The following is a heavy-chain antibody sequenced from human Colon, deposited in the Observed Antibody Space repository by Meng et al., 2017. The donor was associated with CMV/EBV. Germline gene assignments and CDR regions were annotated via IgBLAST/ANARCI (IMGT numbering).Heavy chain of an antibody. CDR1: GFTFSSYA. D-gene: IGHD2-8*01. CDR3: AKIVCSDGLCYTGYYDGMDV. Sequence: GGSLRLSCADSGFTFSSYAKNWVRQAPGKGLEWVSGISASGGSTFYADSVKGRFTISRDNSNNTLYLQMLSLRVEDTAVYYCAKIVCSDGLCYTGYYDGMDVWGQGTTVTVSS. V-gene: IGHV3-23*01. J-gene: IGHJ6*02. CDR2: ISASGGST.